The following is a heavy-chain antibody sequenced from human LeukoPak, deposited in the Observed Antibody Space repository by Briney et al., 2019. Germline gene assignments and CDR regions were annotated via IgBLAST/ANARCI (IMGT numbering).Heavy chain of an antibody. CDR1: GFTFSSYA. Sequence: GGSLRLSCAASGFTFSSYAMSWVRQAPGKGLEWVSAISGSGGTTYYADSVKGRFTISRDNCKNTLYLRMNSLRAEDTAVYYCARLRGYSGYEPGASWGQGTLVTVSS. V-gene: IGHV3-23*01. CDR2: ISGSGGTT. CDR3: ARLRGYSGYEPGAS. D-gene: IGHD5-12*01. J-gene: IGHJ5*02.